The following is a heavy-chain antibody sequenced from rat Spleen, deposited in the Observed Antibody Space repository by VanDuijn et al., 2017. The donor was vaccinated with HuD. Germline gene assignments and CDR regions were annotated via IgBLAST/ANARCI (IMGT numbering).Heavy chain of an antibody. J-gene: IGHJ4*01. Sequence: EVQLKESGPGLVQPSQTLSLTCTVSGFSLTDYSVHWVRQPPGKGLEWMGVMWSGGSTAYNSALKSRLSISRDTSKSQVFLKSNSLQAGGTAFYYCTRDRTGGGDTYYYVSDAWGQGASVTVSS. CDR2: MWSGGST. CDR3: TRDRTGGGDTYYYVSDA. V-gene: IGHV2S63*01. CDR1: GFSLTDYS. D-gene: IGHD4-1*01.